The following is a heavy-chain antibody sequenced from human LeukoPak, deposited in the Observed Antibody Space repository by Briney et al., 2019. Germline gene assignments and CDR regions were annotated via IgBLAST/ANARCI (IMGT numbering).Heavy chain of an antibody. V-gene: IGHV4-61*02. CDR1: GGSISSGSYY. CDR3: ARQSSSQRAFDI. CDR2: IYTSGST. D-gene: IGHD6-6*01. J-gene: IGHJ3*02. Sequence: SQTLSLTCTVSGGSISSGSYYWSWIRQPAGKGLEWIGRIYTSGSTNYNPSLKSRVTISVDTSKNQFSLKLSSVTAADTAVYYCARQSSSQRAFDIWGQGTMVTVSS.